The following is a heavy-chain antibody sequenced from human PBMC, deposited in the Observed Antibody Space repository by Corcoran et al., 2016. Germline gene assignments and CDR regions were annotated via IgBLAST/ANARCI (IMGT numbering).Heavy chain of an antibody. Sequence: QVQLQQWGAGLLKPSETLSLTCAVYGGSFSGYYWSWIRQPPGKGLEWIGEINHSGSTNYNPSLKSRVTISVDTSKNQFSLKLSSVTAADTAVYYCAREYSSSWYTRFDPWGQGTLVTVSS. CDR3: AREYSSSWYTRFDP. J-gene: IGHJ5*02. CDR1: GGSFSGYY. V-gene: IGHV4-34*01. CDR2: INHSGST. D-gene: IGHD6-13*01.